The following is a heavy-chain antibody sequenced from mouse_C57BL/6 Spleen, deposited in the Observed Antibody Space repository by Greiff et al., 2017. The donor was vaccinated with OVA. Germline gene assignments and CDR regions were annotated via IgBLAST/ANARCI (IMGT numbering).Heavy chain of an antibody. CDR1: GYTFTSYW. CDR3: AGGDYCCNSYRYYCDY. D-gene: IGHD1-1*01. V-gene: IGHV1-50*01. Sequence: VKLQQPGAELVKPGASVKLSCKASGYTFTSYWMQWVKQRPGQGLEWIGEIDPSDSYTNYNQKFKGKATLTVDTSSSTAYMQLSSLTSEDSAVYYWAGGDYCCNSYRYYCDYWGKGTTLTVSS. J-gene: IGHJ2*01. CDR2: IDPSDSYT.